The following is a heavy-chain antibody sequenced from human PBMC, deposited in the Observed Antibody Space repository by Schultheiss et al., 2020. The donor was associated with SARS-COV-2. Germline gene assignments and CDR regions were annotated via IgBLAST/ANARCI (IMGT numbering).Heavy chain of an antibody. J-gene: IGHJ5*02. V-gene: IGHV4-34*01. Sequence: SETLSLTCAVYGGSFSGYYWSWIRQPPGKGLEWIGEINHSGSTNYNPSLKSRVTMSVDTSKNQFSLKLSSVTAADTAVYYCARDSQDIVVVPAAIPTGYNWFDPWGQGTLFTVSS. CDR1: GGSFSGYY. D-gene: IGHD2-2*01. CDR3: ARDSQDIVVVPAAIPTGYNWFDP. CDR2: INHSGST.